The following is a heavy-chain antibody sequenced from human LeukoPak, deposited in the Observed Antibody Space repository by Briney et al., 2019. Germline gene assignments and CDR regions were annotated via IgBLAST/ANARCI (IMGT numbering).Heavy chain of an antibody. CDR2: IYYSGST. CDR1: GGSISSYY. D-gene: IGHD6-13*01. CDR3: ARHVSSSSWYTRGYFDY. J-gene: IGHJ4*02. Sequence: KSSETLSLTCTVSGGSISSYYWSWIRQPPGKGLEWIGYIYYSGSTNYNPSLKSRVTISVDTSKNQFSLKLSSVTAADTAVYYCARHVSSSSWYTRGYFDYWGQGTLVTVSS. V-gene: IGHV4-59*08.